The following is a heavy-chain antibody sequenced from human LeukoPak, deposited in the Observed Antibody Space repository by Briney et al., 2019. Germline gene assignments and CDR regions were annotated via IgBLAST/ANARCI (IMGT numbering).Heavy chain of an antibody. CDR1: GGYISGFS. V-gene: IGHV4-59*04. Sequence: SETRSLTCTLSGGYISGFSWAWVRQSPGKDLEWIATLHSNGNTYSNPSLKSRVTMSVDTSKNQFSLNLRSVTATDTAVYYCARNPTGYPNWFDAWGQGTLVTVSS. D-gene: IGHD6-25*01. J-gene: IGHJ5*02. CDR3: ARNPTGYPNWFDA. CDR2: LHSNGNT.